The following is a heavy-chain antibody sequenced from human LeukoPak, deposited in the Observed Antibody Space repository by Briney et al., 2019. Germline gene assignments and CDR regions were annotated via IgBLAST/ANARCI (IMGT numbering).Heavy chain of an antibody. V-gene: IGHV3-74*03. D-gene: IGHD3-9*01. J-gene: IGHJ4*02. Sequence: GGSLRLSCAASGFTFSTYWMHWVRQAPWKGLVWVSRIRPEGTTTAYADSVKGRFTISRDNAKKTLFLQMNSPSAEDTAVYYCARDLDWIFFDYWGQGTLVTVSS. CDR2: IRPEGTTT. CDR3: ARDLDWIFFDY. CDR1: GFTFSTYW.